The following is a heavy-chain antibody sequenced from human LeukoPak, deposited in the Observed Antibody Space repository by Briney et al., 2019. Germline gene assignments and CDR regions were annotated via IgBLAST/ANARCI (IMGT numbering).Heavy chain of an antibody. J-gene: IGHJ4*02. V-gene: IGHV3-7*03. D-gene: IGHD5-24*01. CDR1: GFMFSSNW. CDR3: AKEGRSLQTY. Sequence: GGSLRLSCAASGFMFSSNWMSWVRLASGKGLEWVANIKEDGTETYYVDSVKGRFTISRDNAKNSLYLQMNSLRVEDTAVYYCAKEGRSLQTYWGQGTLVTVSS. CDR2: IKEDGTET.